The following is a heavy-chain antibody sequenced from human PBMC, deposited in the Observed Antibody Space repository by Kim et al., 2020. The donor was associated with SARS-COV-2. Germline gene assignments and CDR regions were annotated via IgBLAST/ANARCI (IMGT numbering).Heavy chain of an antibody. CDR3: AVSLTTSGAYDY. D-gene: IGHD3-9*01. Sequence: YAASVKGRFTISRDTSKNTMSLQMDSLRPADTAVYYCAVSLTTSGAYDYWSQGALVTVSS. V-gene: IGHV3-30*07. J-gene: IGHJ4*02.